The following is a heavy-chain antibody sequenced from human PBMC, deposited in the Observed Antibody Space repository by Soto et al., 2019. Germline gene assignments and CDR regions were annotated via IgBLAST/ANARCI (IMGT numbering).Heavy chain of an antibody. Sequence: ASVEVSCKASGYTFIGYSIHWVRQAPGQGLEWMGRINPNSGETNFAQTFLCIVTMTTDTSISTAFMELSRLTSDDTAVYYCASGGLYSYPYWGQGTLVTVSS. CDR3: ASGGLYSYPY. CDR1: GYTFIGYS. V-gene: IGHV1-2*02. D-gene: IGHD5-18*01. CDR2: INPNSGET. J-gene: IGHJ4*02.